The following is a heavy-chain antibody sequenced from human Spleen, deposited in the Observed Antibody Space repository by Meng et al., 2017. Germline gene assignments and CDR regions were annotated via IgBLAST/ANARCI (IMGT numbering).Heavy chain of an antibody. J-gene: IGHJ4*02. CDR3: AKVPDWNAPFDY. CDR1: GFTFSNCA. Sequence: LSLTCAASGFTFSNCAMNWVRQAPGKGLEWVSGISGSGGSTYYADSVKGRFTISRDNSKNMLYLQMNSLRAEDSAVYYCAKVPDWNAPFDYWGQGMVVTVSS. CDR2: ISGSGGST. V-gene: IGHV3-23*01. D-gene: IGHD1-1*01.